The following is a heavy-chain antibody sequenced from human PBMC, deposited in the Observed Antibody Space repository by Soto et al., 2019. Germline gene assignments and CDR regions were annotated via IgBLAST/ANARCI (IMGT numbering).Heavy chain of an antibody. D-gene: IGHD5-18*01. CDR1: GYTFTSYW. CDR2: INPSGGSI. Sequence: ASVKVSCKASGYTFTSYWMHWVRQAPGQGLEWLGVINPSGGSITYAEKFQGRVSMTRDTSTSTVYMELSSLRSDDTAVYYCARHTARALMAYFDSWGQGTLVTVSS. V-gene: IGHV1-46*01. CDR3: ARHTARALMAYFDS. J-gene: IGHJ4*02.